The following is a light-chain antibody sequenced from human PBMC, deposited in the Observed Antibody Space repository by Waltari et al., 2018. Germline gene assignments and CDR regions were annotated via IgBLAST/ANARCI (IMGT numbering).Light chain of an antibody. CDR2: HVS. V-gene: IGLV2-14*01. J-gene: IGLJ2*01. Sequence: QSALTQPASVSGSPGQSITISCPGTTSDISVYKYVSWYQQHPGKVPKVIIYHVSNRPSGISTRFSGSKSGNTASLTISGLQAEDEADYYCSSYRSGSTLVFGGGTKVTVL. CDR1: TSDISVYKY. CDR3: SSYRSGSTLV.